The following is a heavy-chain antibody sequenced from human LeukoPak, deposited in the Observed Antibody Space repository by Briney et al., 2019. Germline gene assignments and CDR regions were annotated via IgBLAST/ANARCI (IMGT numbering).Heavy chain of an antibody. D-gene: IGHD3-10*01. Sequence: PSETLSLTCAVYGGSFSGYYWSWIRQPPGKGLEWIGEINHSGSTNYNPSLKSRVTISVDTSKNQFSLKLSSVTAADTAVYYCARAFNQPTLISGMDVWGQGTTVTVYS. J-gene: IGHJ6*02. CDR3: ARAFNQPTLISGMDV. CDR1: GGSFSGYY. V-gene: IGHV4-34*01. CDR2: INHSGST.